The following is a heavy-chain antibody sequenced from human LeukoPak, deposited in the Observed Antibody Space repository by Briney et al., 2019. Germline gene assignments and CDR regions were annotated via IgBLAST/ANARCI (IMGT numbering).Heavy chain of an antibody. CDR2: IYTRGRN. Sequence: SETLALTCTVSGGSISSGNYWSWIRQPAGKGLEWIGRIYTRGRNNYNPSLKSRVTISVDTSKNHFSLKLSSVTAADTAVYDCARGLRGYSYGYVPWELAHYMDVWGKGTTVTISS. V-gene: IGHV4-61*02. CDR3: ARGLRGYSYGYVPWELAHYMDV. D-gene: IGHD5-18*01. J-gene: IGHJ6*03. CDR1: GGSISSGNY.